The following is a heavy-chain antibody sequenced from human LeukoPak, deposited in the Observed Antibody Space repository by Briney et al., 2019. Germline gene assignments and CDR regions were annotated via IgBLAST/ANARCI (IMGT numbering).Heavy chain of an antibody. V-gene: IGHV4-59*11. CDR3: ASFDFWSGYYLPSNYYYYMDV. CDR1: GGSISSHY. D-gene: IGHD3-3*01. J-gene: IGHJ6*03. Sequence: PSETLSLTCTVSGGSISSHYWSWIRQPPGKGLEWIGYIYYSGSTNYNPSLKSRVTISVDTSKNQFSLKLSSVTAADTAVYYCASFDFWSGYYLPSNYYYYMDVWGKGTTVTVSS. CDR2: IYYSGST.